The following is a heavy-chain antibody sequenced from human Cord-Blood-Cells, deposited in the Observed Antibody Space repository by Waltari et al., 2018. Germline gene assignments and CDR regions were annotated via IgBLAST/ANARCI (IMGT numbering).Heavy chain of an antibody. CDR1: TFSDYY. CDR3: AREAGDYYDSSGSL. D-gene: IGHD3-22*01. CDR2: ISSSGSTI. J-gene: IGHJ4*02. Sequence: TFSDYYMSWIRQAPGKGLEWVSYISSSGSTIYYADSVKGRFTISRDNAKNSLYLQMNTLRAEDTAVYYCAREAGDYYDSSGSLWGQGTLVTVSS. V-gene: IGHV3-11*01.